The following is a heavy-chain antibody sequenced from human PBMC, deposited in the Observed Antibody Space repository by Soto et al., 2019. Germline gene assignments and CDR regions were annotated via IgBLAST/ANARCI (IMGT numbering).Heavy chain of an antibody. Sequence: EVQLVESGGGLVRPGGSLRLSCAASGFTFSYYWMHWVRQAPGKGLVWVSRIHSDGSSTTYADFVKGRFIISRDNARSTVDLQMNCVRVEDTAVYYCARGDRGAFDLWGQGTVVTVSS. CDR1: GFTFSYYW. V-gene: IGHV3-74*01. J-gene: IGHJ3*01. D-gene: IGHD1-26*01. CDR2: IHSDGSST. CDR3: ARGDRGAFDL.